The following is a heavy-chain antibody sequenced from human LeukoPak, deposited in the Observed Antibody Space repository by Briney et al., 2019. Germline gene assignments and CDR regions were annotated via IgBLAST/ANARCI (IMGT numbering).Heavy chain of an antibody. Sequence: ASVKVSCKASGYTFTGYYMHWVRQAPGQGLEWMGWINPNSGGTNYAQKFQGWVTMTRDTSISTAYMELSRLRSDDTAVYYCARGYVDTAMAGDDAFDIWGQGTMVTVSS. D-gene: IGHD5-18*01. CDR2: INPNSGGT. J-gene: IGHJ3*02. CDR3: ARGYVDTAMAGDDAFDI. V-gene: IGHV1-2*04. CDR1: GYTFTGYY.